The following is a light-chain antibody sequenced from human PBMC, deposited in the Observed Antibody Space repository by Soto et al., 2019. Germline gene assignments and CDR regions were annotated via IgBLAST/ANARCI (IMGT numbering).Light chain of an antibody. V-gene: IGKV3-11*01. CDR2: DAS. Sequence: VLTQSPATLSLSPGDRATLSCWASQSVGNYLAWYQHKLGQAPRLLIYDASSRAPGIPARFSGSGSGTDFTITISSLEPEDLAVYYCQQRSDWPSFGQGTKLEIK. CDR1: QSVGNY. CDR3: QQRSDWPS. J-gene: IGKJ2*01.